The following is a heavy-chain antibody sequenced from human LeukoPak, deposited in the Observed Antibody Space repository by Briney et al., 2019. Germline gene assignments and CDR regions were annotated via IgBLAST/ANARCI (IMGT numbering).Heavy chain of an antibody. CDR3: ARDPRNYDSSGCYYGNWFDS. CDR1: GFTFIAYY. D-gene: IGHD3-22*01. Sequence: ASVKVSCKASGFTFIAYYMHWVRQAPGQGLEWMGWINPNTGGTNYAQNFQGRVTMTRDTSISTAYMDLSGLTSDDTAVYYCARDPRNYDSSGCYYGNWFDSWGQGTPVTVSS. V-gene: IGHV1-2*02. J-gene: IGHJ5*01. CDR2: INPNTGGT.